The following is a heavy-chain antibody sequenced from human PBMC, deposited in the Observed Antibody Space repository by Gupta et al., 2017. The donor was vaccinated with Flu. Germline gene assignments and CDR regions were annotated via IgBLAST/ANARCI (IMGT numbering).Heavy chain of an antibody. CDR3: ARDTPSHIVVVPAATTRVDYYYYMDV. CDR1: GFPFSSYW. V-gene: IGHV3-7*01. J-gene: IGHJ6*03. CDR2: IKQDGSEK. Sequence: EVQLVESGGGLVQPGGSLRLSCAASGFPFSSYWMSWVRQAPGKGLEWVANIKQDGSEKYYVDSVKGRFTISRDNAKNSLYLQMNSLRAEDTAVYYCARDTPSHIVVVPAATTRVDYYYYMDVWGKGTTVTVSS. D-gene: IGHD2-2*01.